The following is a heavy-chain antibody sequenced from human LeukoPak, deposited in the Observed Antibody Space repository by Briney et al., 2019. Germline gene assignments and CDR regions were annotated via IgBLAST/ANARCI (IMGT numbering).Heavy chain of an antibody. CDR3: ARVPYYDILTGGPFFDY. CDR2: IYYSGST. D-gene: IGHD3-9*01. CDR1: GGSVSSGSYY. V-gene: IGHV4-61*01. J-gene: IGHJ4*02. Sequence: SETLSLTCTVSGGSVSSGSYYWSWIRQPPGKGLEWIGYIYYSGSTNYNPSLKSRVTISVDTSKNQFSLKLSSVTAADTAVYYCARVPYYDILTGGPFFDYWGQGTLVTVSS.